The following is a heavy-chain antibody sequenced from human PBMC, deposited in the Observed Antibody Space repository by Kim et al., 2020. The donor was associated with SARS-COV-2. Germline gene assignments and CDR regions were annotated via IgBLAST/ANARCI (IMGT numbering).Heavy chain of an antibody. CDR3: AKQGNSGFNYFDY. CDR1: GFNFSSYW. CDR2: IKQDESDK. D-gene: IGHD2-21*01. J-gene: IGHJ4*02. Sequence: GGSLRLSCAASGFNFSSYWMSWVRQAPGKGLEWVSNIKQDESDKNYVDSVKGRFTISRDNAKNSLYLQMNNLRAEDTALYYCAKQGNSGFNYFDYWGQGT. V-gene: IGHV3-7*03.